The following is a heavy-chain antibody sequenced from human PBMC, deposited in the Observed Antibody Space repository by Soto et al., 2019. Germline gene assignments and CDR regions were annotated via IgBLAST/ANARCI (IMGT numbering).Heavy chain of an antibody. CDR1: GFTFSYHA. Sequence: QVQLVESGGGVVQPGRSLRLSCAASGFTFSYHALNWVRQAPGKGLEWVAVISYDGDNKYIAESVKGRFTISRDNSKNTVSLQMNRLRTEDTAMYCCARGTTTSAFSAMDVWGQGTTVTVSS. D-gene: IGHD1-1*01. CDR2: ISYDGDNK. J-gene: IGHJ6*02. CDR3: ARGTTTSAFSAMDV. V-gene: IGHV3-30-3*01.